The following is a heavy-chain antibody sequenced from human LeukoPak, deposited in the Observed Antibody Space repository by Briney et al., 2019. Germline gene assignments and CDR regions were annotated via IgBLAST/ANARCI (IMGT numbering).Heavy chain of an antibody. Sequence: SETLSLTCTVSGESISGFYWNWIRQPPGKGLEWLGYIYYSGSTNYNPSLKSRVTMSVDTSKNQFSLKLSSVIAADTAVYYCAREVSPRLGTAFDIWGQGTMVTVSS. CDR3: AREVSPRLGTAFDI. CDR1: GESISGFY. V-gene: IGHV4-59*12. D-gene: IGHD3-10*01. CDR2: IYYSGST. J-gene: IGHJ3*02.